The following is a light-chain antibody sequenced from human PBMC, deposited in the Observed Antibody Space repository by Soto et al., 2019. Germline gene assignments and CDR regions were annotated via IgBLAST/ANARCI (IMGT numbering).Light chain of an antibody. J-gene: IGKJ5*01. CDR3: QQYGSSPRT. CDR1: QSVSSSY. CDR2: GAS. Sequence: EIVMTPAPTPLSLSPGEKAPPPCRASQSVSSSYLAWYQQKPGQAPRLLIHGASSRATGIPDRFSGSGSGTDFTLTISRLEPEDFAVYYCQQYGSSPRTFGQGTRLEIK. V-gene: IGKV3-20*01.